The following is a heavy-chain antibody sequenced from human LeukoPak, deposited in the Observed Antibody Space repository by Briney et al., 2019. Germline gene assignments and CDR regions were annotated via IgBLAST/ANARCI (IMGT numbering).Heavy chain of an antibody. CDR3: ARMHDSSGYYYYYYYMDV. CDR2: IYSGGST. D-gene: IGHD3-22*01. J-gene: IGHJ6*03. V-gene: IGHV3-66*01. Sequence: GGSLRLSCAASGFTVSSNYMSWVRQAPGKGLEWVSVIYSGGSTYYADSVKGRFTISRDNSKNTLYLQMNSLRAEDTAVYYCARMHDSSGYYYYYYYMDVWGKGTTVTISS. CDR1: GFTVSSNY.